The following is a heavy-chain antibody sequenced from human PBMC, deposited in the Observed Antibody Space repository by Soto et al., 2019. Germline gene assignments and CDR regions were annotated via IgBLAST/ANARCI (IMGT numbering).Heavy chain of an antibody. Sequence: ASVKVSCKASGYTFTGYYMHWVRQAPGRGLEWMGCINPNNGETNYAQKFQGRVTMTEDTSTDTAYMELSSLRSEDTAVYYCATMKSGYSGHGGLDYWGQGTLVTVSS. CDR1: GYTFTGYY. CDR2: INPNNGET. V-gene: IGHV1-2*02. J-gene: IGHJ4*02. D-gene: IGHD5-12*01. CDR3: ATMKSGYSGHGGLDY.